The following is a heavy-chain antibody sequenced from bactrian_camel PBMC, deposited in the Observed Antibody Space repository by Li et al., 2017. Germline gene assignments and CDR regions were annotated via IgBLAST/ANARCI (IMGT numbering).Heavy chain of an antibody. CDR1: GYRYASYC. CDR2: ISTDGVP. CDR3: AEGVNCWDFGY. J-gene: IGHJ6*01. V-gene: IGHV3S55*01. D-gene: IGHD1*01. Sequence: VQLVGSGGDSVQAGGSLRLSCEASGYRYASYCMGWFRQAPGKEREGVASISTDGVPTYVDSVEGRFTISKDNAKNTLYLQMNSLKPEDTAKYYCAEGVNCWDFGYWGQGTQVTVS.